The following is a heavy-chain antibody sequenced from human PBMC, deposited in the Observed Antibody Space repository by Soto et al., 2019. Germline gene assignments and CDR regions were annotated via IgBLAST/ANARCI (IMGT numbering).Heavy chain of an antibody. D-gene: IGHD3-3*01. CDR1: GYTFTSYG. J-gene: IGHJ4*02. CDR2: ISAYNGNT. Sequence: GASVKVSCKASGYTFTSYGISWVRQAPGQGLEWMGWISAYNGNTNYAQKLQGRVTMTTDTSTSTAYMELRSLRSDDTAVYYCAGSITIFGVVTPPDYWGQGTLVTVSS. CDR3: AGSITIFGVVTPPDY. V-gene: IGHV1-18*01.